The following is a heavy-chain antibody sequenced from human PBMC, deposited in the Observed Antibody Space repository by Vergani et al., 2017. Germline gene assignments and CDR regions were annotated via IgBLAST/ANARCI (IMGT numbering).Heavy chain of an antibody. CDR3: ATDLSMTTFSD. V-gene: IGHV1-24*01. CDR2: FDPENYDP. J-gene: IGHJ4*02. CDR1: GTTLLGFSLSDLA. D-gene: IGHD4-11*01. Sequence: QVQVVQSGAEVKKPGASVKVSCRVSGTTLLGFSLSDLAIPWLRQAPGRGLEWMASFDPENYDPIYAQKFKGRVTMTKDRSTNTAYLELTNLRSDDTAVFYCATDLSMTTFSDWGQGTLVTVSS.